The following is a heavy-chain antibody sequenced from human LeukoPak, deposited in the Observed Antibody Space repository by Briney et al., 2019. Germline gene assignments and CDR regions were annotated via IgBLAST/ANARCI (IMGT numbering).Heavy chain of an antibody. V-gene: IGHV4-34*01. Sequence: SETLSLTCAVYGGSFSGDYCSWIRQPPGKGLEWIGEINHSGSTNYNPSLKSRVTISVDTSKNQFSLKLSSVTAADTAVYYCAGVRIWDTAMAGRYFDLWGRGTLVTVSS. D-gene: IGHD5-18*01. CDR1: GGSFSGDY. J-gene: IGHJ2*01. CDR3: AGVRIWDTAMAGRYFDL. CDR2: INHSGST.